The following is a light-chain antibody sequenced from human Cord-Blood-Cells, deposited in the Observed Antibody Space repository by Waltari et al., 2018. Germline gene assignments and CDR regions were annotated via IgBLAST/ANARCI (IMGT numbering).Light chain of an antibody. CDR1: QSVRSY. J-gene: IGKJ1*01. V-gene: IGKV3-11*01. CDR3: QQRSNWPTT. Sequence: EIVLTQSPATLSLSPGERATLSCRASQSVRSYLAWYQQKPGQAPRLLIYDASNRATGIPARFSGSGSGTDFTLTISSLEPEDFAVYYCQQRSNWPTTFGQGTKVEIK. CDR2: DAS.